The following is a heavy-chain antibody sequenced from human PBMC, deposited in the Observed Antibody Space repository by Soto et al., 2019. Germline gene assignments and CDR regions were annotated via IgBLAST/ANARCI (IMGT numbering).Heavy chain of an antibody. Sequence: SETLSLTCTVSGGSISGSSYYWGWIRQPPGKGLEWIGSIYYSGNTYYNPSLKSRVNISVDTSKNQFSLKLSSVTAADTAVYYCALGGYWVTTYYYYYGMDVWGQGTTVTVSS. V-gene: IGHV4-39*01. CDR3: ALGGYWVTTYYYYYGMDV. CDR1: GGSISGSSYY. CDR2: IYYSGNT. D-gene: IGHD3-22*01. J-gene: IGHJ6*02.